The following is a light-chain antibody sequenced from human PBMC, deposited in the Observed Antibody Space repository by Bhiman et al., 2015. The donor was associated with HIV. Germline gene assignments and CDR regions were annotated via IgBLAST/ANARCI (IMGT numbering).Light chain of an antibody. J-gene: IGLJ2*01. CDR2: EVT. CDR1: SSDVGSYNL. Sequence: QSALTQPASVSGSPGQSITISCTGTSSDVGSYNLVSWYQQHPGKAPKLMIYEVTKRPSGVSNRFSGSKSGDTASLTISGLQPEDEAEYHCSSYTVSSPSVIFGGGTKLTVL. CDR3: SSYTVSSPSVI. V-gene: IGLV2-14*02.